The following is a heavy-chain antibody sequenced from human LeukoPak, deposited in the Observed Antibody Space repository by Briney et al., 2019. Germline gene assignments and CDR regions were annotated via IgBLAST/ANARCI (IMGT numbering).Heavy chain of an antibody. CDR1: GFTFSSYG. CDR3: AKAQKVIQLWLGEIDY. V-gene: IGHV3-30*18. J-gene: IGHJ4*02. Sequence: GGSLRLSCAASGFTFSSYGMHWVRQAPGKGLEWVAVISYDGSNKYYADSVKGRFTISRDNSKNTLYLQMNSLRAEDTAVYYCAKAQKVIQLWLGEIDYWGQGTLVTVSS. D-gene: IGHD5-18*01. CDR2: ISYDGSNK.